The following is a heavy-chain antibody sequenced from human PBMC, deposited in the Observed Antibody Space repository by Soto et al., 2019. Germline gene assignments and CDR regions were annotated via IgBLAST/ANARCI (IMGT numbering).Heavy chain of an antibody. Sequence: GGSLRLSCAASGFTFSNAWMSWVRQAPGKGLEWVGRIKSKSDGGTTDYAAPVKGRFTISRDDSKNTLYLQMNSLRAEDTAVYYCAKDNGYFAFDSWGQGTLVT. V-gene: IGHV3-15*01. CDR3: AKDNGYFAFDS. CDR2: IKSKSDGGTT. CDR1: GFTFSNAW. J-gene: IGHJ4*02. D-gene: IGHD5-12*01.